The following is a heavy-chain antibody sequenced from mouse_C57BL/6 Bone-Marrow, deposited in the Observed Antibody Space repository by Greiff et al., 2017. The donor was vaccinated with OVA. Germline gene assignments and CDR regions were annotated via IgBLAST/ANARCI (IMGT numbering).Heavy chain of an antibody. CDR3: ARHGSMRGLFAY. V-gene: IGHV1-55*01. CDR2: IYPGSGST. J-gene: IGHJ3*01. Sequence: QVQLQQPGAELVKPGASVKMSCKASGYTFTSYWITWVKQRPGQGLEWIGDIYPGSGSTNYNEKFKSKATLTVDTSSSTAYMQLSSLTSEDSAVYYCARHGSMRGLFAYWGQGTLVTVSA. CDR1: GYTFTSYW.